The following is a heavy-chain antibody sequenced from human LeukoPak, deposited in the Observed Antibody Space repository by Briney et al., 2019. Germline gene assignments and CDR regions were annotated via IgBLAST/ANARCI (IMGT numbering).Heavy chain of an antibody. J-gene: IGHJ5*02. CDR1: GGSMSAYY. CDR3: VRSKSGTYGWFDP. Sequence: PSETLSLTCTVSGGSMSAYYWSWIRQPPGKGLEWIGFIYYTGNTNCNPSLKSRLTISVDTSKNQFSLKVSSVTAADTAVYYCVRSKSGTYGWFDPWGQGTLVTVSS. V-gene: IGHV4-59*01. D-gene: IGHD4-17*01. CDR2: IYYTGNT.